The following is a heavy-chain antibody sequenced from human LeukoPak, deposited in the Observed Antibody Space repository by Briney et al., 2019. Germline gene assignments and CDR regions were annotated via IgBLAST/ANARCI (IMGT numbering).Heavy chain of an antibody. J-gene: IGHJ3*02. CDR1: GFTFSSYA. Sequence: GGSLRLSCAASGFTFSSYAMSWVRQAPGKGLEWVSAISGSGGSTYYAGSVKGRFTISRVNSKNTLYLQMNSLRAEDTAVYYFAKSAACSSTSCAMGDAFDIWGQGTMVTVSS. D-gene: IGHD2-2*01. CDR3: AKSAACSSTSCAMGDAFDI. CDR2: ISGSGGST. V-gene: IGHV3-23*01.